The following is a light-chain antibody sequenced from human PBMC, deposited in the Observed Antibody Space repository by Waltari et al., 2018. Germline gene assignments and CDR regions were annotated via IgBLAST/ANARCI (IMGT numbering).Light chain of an antibody. V-gene: IGLV2-8*01. CDR1: SSDVGGYNF. J-gene: IGLJ1*01. Sequence: QSALTQPPSASGSPGQSVTISCTGTSSDVGGYNFVSWYQQHPGKVPKIMIYDVSKRPSGVPDRFSGSKSGNTASLTVSGLQAGDEADYYCSSYAGSNNVFGTGTKVTVL. CDR2: DVS. CDR3: SSYAGSNNV.